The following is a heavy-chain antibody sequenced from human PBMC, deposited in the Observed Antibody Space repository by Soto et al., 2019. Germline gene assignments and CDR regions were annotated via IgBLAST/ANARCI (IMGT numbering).Heavy chain of an antibody. Sequence: SETLSLTCTVSGGSVSSGSYYWSWIRQPPGKGLEWIGYIYYSGSTNYNPSLKSRVTISVDTSKNQFSLKLSSVTAADTAVYYCATYKGEEQGPPVYYFDYWGQGTLVTVSS. J-gene: IGHJ4*02. V-gene: IGHV4-61*01. CDR2: IYYSGST. D-gene: IGHD6-19*01. CDR3: ATYKGEEQGPPVYYFDY. CDR1: GGSVSSGSYY.